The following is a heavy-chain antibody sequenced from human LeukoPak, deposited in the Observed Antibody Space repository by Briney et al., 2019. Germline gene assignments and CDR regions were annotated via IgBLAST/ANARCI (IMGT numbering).Heavy chain of an antibody. CDR2: ISGSGDST. J-gene: IGHJ4*02. Sequence: GGSLRLSCAASGFTSSSYAMSWVRQAPGQGLKWVSGISGSGDSTDYADSVRGRFTISRDNFKNTLYLQMNNLKAEDTAVYYCAKDQFDGYNAFAYWGQGTLVTVSS. CDR3: AKDQFDGYNAFAY. CDR1: GFTSSSYA. D-gene: IGHD5-24*01. V-gene: IGHV3-23*01.